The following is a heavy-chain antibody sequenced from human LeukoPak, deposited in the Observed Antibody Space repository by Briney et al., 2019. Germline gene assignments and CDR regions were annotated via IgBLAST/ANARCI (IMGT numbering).Heavy chain of an antibody. Sequence: GASVKVSCKASGGTFSSYAISWVRQAPGQGLEWMGRIIPILGIVNYAQKFQGRVTITADKSTSTAYMELSSLRSEDTAVYYCARDAHYYGSGSLPSNFDYWGQGTLVTVSS. CDR1: GGTFSSYA. CDR2: IIPILGIV. D-gene: IGHD3-10*01. V-gene: IGHV1-69*04. CDR3: ARDAHYYGSGSLPSNFDY. J-gene: IGHJ4*02.